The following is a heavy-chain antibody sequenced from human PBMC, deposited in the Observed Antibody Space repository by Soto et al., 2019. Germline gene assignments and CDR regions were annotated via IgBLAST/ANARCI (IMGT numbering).Heavy chain of an antibody. J-gene: IGHJ5*02. Sequence: ASVKVSCKASGYTFTGYYMHWVRQAPGQGLAWMGWINPNSGGTNYAQKFQGWVTMTRDTSISTAYMELSRLRSDDTAVYYCARDKEYSSSMETSFDPWGQGTLVTVSS. CDR1: GYTFTGYY. CDR3: ARDKEYSSSMETSFDP. V-gene: IGHV1-2*04. CDR2: INPNSGGT. D-gene: IGHD6-6*01.